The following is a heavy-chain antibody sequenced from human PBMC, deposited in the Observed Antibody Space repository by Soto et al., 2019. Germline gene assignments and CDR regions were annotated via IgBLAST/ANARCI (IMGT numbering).Heavy chain of an antibody. CDR3: AKALLVATITYYYYYGMDV. V-gene: IGHV1-69*12. D-gene: IGHD5-12*01. CDR1: GGTFSSYA. CDR2: IIPIFGTA. Sequence: QVQLVQSGAEVKKPGSSVKVSCKASGGTFSSYAISWVRQAPGQGLEWMGGIIPIFGTANYAQKFQGRVTITADDSTSTAYMELSSLRSEDTAVYYCAKALLVATITYYYYYGMDVWGQGTTVTVSS. J-gene: IGHJ6*02.